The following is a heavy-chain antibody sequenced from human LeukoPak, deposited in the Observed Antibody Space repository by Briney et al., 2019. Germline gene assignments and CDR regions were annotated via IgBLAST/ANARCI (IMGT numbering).Heavy chain of an antibody. D-gene: IGHD5-24*01. CDR3: ARAVRDGYNSWYFDL. Sequence: GGSLRLSCAASGFILSSDEMNWVRQAPGKGLEWVSYISSSGHTIYYADSVKGRFTISRDNAKNSLHLQMNSLRAEDTAVYYCARAVRDGYNSWYFDLWGRGTLVTVSS. CDR2: ISSSGHTI. J-gene: IGHJ2*01. CDR1: GFILSSDE. V-gene: IGHV3-48*03.